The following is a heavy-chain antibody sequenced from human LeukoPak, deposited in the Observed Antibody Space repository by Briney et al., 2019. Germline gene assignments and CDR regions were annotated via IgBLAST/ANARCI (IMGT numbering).Heavy chain of an antibody. CDR3: ARGHGSGSILAFDI. CDR2: IIPIFGTA. D-gene: IGHD3-10*01. Sequence: ASVKVSCKASGGTFSSYAISWVRQAPGQGLEWMGGIIPIFGTANYAQKFQGRVTITTDESTSTAYMELSSLRSEDTAVYYCARGHGSGSILAFDIWGQGTMVTGSS. J-gene: IGHJ3*02. V-gene: IGHV1-69*05. CDR1: GGTFSSYA.